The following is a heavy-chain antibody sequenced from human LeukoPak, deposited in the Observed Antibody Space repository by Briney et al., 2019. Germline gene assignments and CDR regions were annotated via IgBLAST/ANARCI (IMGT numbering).Heavy chain of an antibody. CDR2: IGGGDGVNT. V-gene: IGHV3-23*01. CDR3: AKDMIRRNGVSDPFDI. J-gene: IGHJ3*02. D-gene: IGHD5-24*01. CDR1: GLTFSDFA. Sequence: GGSLRLSCLASGLTFSDFAMNWVRQAPGKGPEWFSHIGGGDGVNTYYADSVKGRFTISRDNPKRTMYLQMTNLRADDAAVYFCAKDMIRRNGVSDPFDIWGQGTMVTVSS.